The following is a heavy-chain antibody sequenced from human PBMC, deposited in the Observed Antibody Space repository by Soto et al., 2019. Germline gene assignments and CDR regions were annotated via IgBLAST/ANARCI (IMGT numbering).Heavy chain of an antibody. CDR2: IWYDGSNK. CDR3: AREGYCTNGVCHYFDY. D-gene: IGHD2-8*01. CDR1: GFTFSSYG. J-gene: IGHJ4*02. V-gene: IGHV3-33*01. Sequence: QVQLVESGGGVVQPGRSLRLSCAASGFTFSSYGMHWVRQAPGKGLEWVAVIWYDGSNKYYADSVKGRFTISRDNSKNTLDLQMNSLRAEDTAVYYCAREGYCTNGVCHYFDYWGQGTLVTVSS.